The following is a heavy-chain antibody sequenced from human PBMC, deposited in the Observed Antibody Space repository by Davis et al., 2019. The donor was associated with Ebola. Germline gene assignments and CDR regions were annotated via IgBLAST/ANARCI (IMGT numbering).Heavy chain of an antibody. CDR2: ISWNSGSI. V-gene: IGHV3-9*01. J-gene: IGHJ4*02. CDR1: GFTFDDYA. D-gene: IGHD2-2*01. CDR3: AREGKYRDESRTFDY. Sequence: GGSLRLSCAASGFTFDDYAMHWVRQAPGKGLEWVSGISWNSGSIGYADSVKGRFTISRDNAKNSLYLQMNSLRAEDTAVYYCAREGKYRDESRTFDYWGQGTLVTVSS.